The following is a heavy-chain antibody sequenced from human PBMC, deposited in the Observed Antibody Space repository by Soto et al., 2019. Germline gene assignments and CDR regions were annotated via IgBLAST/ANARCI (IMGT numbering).Heavy chain of an antibody. V-gene: IGHV3-30-3*01. CDR2: ISYDGSNK. CDR3: ARDPIAVTSDPTYYFDY. Sequence: QVQLVESGGGVVQPGRSLRLSCAASGFTFSSYAMHWVRQAPGKGLEWVAVISYDGSNKYYADSVKGRFTISRDNSKNTLYLQMNSLGAEDTAVYYCARDPIAVTSDPTYYFDYWGQGTLVTVSS. D-gene: IGHD6-19*01. J-gene: IGHJ4*02. CDR1: GFTFSSYA.